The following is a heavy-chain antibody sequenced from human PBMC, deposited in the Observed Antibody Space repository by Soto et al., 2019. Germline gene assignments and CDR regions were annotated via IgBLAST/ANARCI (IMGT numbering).Heavy chain of an antibody. CDR2: IIPLLKTV. CDR3: ARDPVDLFGYMDV. Sequence: QEELVQSGAEVKKPGSSVNVSCKASGGTFASYSITWVRQAPGQWLEWMGEIIPLLKTVNYAQKFQGRVTITGDRSTSTVYMALSRLRSDDTAVYYCARDPVDLFGYMDVWGHGTTVTVS. V-gene: IGHV1-69*06. D-gene: IGHD6-25*01. J-gene: IGHJ6*02. CDR1: GGTFASYS.